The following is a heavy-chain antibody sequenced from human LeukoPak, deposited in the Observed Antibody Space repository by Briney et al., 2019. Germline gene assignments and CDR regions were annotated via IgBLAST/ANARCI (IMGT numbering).Heavy chain of an antibody. CDR3: TRGIQLWLGDYYYYMDV. CDR2: IRSKAYGGTT. CDR1: GFTFGDYA. D-gene: IGHD5-18*01. Sequence: QPGGSLRLSCTASGFTFGDYAMSWVRQAQGKGLEWVGFIRSKAYGGTTEYAASVKGRFTISRDDSKSIAYLQMNSLKTEDTAVYYCTRGIQLWLGDYYYYMDVWGKGTTVTISS. J-gene: IGHJ6*03. V-gene: IGHV3-49*04.